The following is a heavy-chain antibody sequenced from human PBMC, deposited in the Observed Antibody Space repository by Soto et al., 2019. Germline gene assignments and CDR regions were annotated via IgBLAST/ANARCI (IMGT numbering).Heavy chain of an antibody. CDR1: GFTFTSYS. CDR3: GIDLPGYCSTTNGYYYFDF. Sequence: EVQLVESGGALVQPGGSLRLSCAVSGFTFTSYSMSWVRQAPGEGLEWVANIRQDGHEKYYVDSVRGRFTISRDNAENSLYLQMDSLRAETTAMYYCGIDLPGYCSTTNGYYYFDFCGQGTLGTVSS. J-gene: IGHJ4*02. V-gene: IGHV3-7*01. D-gene: IGHD2-2*01. CDR2: IRQDGHEK.